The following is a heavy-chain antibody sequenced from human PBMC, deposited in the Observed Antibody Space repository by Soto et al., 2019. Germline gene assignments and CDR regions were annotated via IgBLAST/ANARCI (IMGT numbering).Heavy chain of an antibody. CDR2: INHSGST. J-gene: IGHJ2*01. CDR3: ARGRGDGYNQHWYFDL. CDR1: GGSFSGYY. V-gene: IGHV4-34*01. D-gene: IGHD3-10*01. Sequence: QVHLQQWCAGLLKPSETLSLTCAVYGGSFSGYYWSWIRQPPGKGLGWIGEINHSGSTNYNPSLKSRVSISVGTSNNQFSLKLSSVTAADTAVYYCARGRGDGYNQHWYFDLWGRGTLVTVSS.